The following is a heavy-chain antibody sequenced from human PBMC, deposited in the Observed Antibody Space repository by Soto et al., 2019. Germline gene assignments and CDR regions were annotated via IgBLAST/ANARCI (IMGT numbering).Heavy chain of an antibody. J-gene: IGHJ4*02. CDR2: IIPIFGTA. Sequence: ASVKVSCKASGGTFSSYAISWVRQAPGQGLEWMGGIIPIFGTANYAQKFQGRVTITADESTSTAYMELSSLRSEDTAVYYCAGSPTHCSGGSCYSYFDYWGQGTLVTAPQ. D-gene: IGHD2-15*01. CDR3: AGSPTHCSGGSCYSYFDY. V-gene: IGHV1-69*13. CDR1: GGTFSSYA.